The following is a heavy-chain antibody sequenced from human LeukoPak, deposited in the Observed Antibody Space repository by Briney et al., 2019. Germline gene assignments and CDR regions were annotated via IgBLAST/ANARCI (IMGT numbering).Heavy chain of an antibody. CDR3: ARRKAKTPNYFDY. CDR2: IYYSGNT. Sequence: SETLSLTCTVSGDSINDYYWTWIRQPPGKGLEWIGHIYYSGNTNYNPSLKSRVTISLDTSKNQFSLKLTSVTAADTAMYYCARRKAKTPNYFDYWGQRALVTVSS. CDR1: GDSINDYY. J-gene: IGHJ4*02. V-gene: IGHV4-59*08.